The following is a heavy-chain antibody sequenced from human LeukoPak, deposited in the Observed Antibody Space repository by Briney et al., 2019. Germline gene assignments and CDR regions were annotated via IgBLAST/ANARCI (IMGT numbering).Heavy chain of an antibody. CDR2: SSSNGGSR. J-gene: IGHJ4*02. Sequence: PGGSLRLSCAASGFTFSRYAFHWVCLPPGKGLDYVSASSSNGGSRYYANSVKSRFTISSDNSRDKSKNPLYLQMGILRAEDMAVYYCARGPVPDATHYFDYCSQGTLASVSS. V-gene: IGHV3-64*01. CDR1: GFTFSRYA. CDR3: ARGPVPDATHYFDY. D-gene: IGHD2-2*01.